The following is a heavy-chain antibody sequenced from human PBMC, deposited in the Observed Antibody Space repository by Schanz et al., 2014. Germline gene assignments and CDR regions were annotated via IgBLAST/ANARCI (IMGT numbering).Heavy chain of an antibody. V-gene: IGHV3-30*18. CDR2: ISYDGSKK. CDR3: AKGSRSGSKVMDV. CDR1: GFMFSSYG. D-gene: IGHD3-10*01. J-gene: IGHJ6*03. Sequence: QVQLVESGGGVVQPGRSLRLSCAASGFMFSSYGMHWVRQAPGKGLEWVGVISYDGSKKSYADSVKGRFTISRDNSKNTLYLQMNSLRPEDTALYYCAKGSRSGSKVMDVWGKGTTVTVSS.